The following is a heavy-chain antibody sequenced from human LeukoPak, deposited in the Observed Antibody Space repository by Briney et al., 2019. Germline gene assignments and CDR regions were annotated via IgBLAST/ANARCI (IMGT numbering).Heavy chain of an antibody. V-gene: IGHV3-15*01. CDR2: IKSKTDGGTT. D-gene: IGHD6-19*01. CDR1: GFTFTNAW. J-gene: IGHJ4*02. CDR3: TNAVAVNGGGGDGEAY. Sequence: GGSLRLSCAASGFTFTNAWMSWVRQAPGKGLEWVGRIKSKTDGGTTDYAAPVKGRFTISRDDSKNTLYLQMSSLKTEETAVYFCTNAVAVNGGGGDGEAYWGQGTLVTVSS.